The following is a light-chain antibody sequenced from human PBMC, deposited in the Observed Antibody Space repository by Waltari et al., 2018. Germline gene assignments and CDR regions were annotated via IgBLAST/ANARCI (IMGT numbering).Light chain of an antibody. Sequence: DIQMNQSPSTVSASVGDRVTITCRASQSISSWLAWYQQKPCKAPKILIYEASTLETGVPSRFSGSRSWTEFTLTISSLQPDDFATYYCQQYDTYSWTFGQGTKVEIK. CDR1: QSISSW. CDR2: EAS. CDR3: QQYDTYSWT. V-gene: IGKV1-5*03. J-gene: IGKJ1*01.